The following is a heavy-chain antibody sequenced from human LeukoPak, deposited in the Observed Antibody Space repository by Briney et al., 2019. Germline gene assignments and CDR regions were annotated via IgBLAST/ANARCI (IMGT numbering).Heavy chain of an antibody. V-gene: IGHV4-34*01. CDR3: ATKYYYDSSGYSRPFDY. J-gene: IGHJ4*02. Sequence: SETLSLTCAVYGGSFGGYYWSWIRQPPGKGLEWIGEINHSGSTNYNPSLKSRVTISVDTSKNQFSLKLSSVTAADTAVYYCATKYYYDSSGYSRPFDYWGQGTLVTVSS. CDR1: GGSFGGYY. D-gene: IGHD3-22*01. CDR2: INHSGST.